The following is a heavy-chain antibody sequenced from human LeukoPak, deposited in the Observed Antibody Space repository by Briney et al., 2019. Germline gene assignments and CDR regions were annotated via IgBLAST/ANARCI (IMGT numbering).Heavy chain of an antibody. J-gene: IGHJ4*02. D-gene: IGHD3-16*01. V-gene: IGHV1-58*02. Sequence: GASVTVSCKASGFTFTSSAMQWVRQARGQRLEGIGWIVVGSGNTNYAQKFQERVTITRDMSTSTAYMELSSLRSEDTAVYYCAAFAYYDYVWGSSVYWGQGTLVTVSS. CDR1: GFTFTSSA. CDR3: AAFAYYDYVWGSSVY. CDR2: IVVGSGNT.